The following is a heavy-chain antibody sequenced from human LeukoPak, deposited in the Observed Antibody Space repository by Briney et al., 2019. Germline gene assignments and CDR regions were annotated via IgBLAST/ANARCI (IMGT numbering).Heavy chain of an antibody. CDR3: ARLYNYGFSY. Sequence: PGGSLRLSCAASGLTVSNSHMSWVRQAPGKGLEWVSVICSGVTMYYADSVKGRFTISRDNSKNTLHLQMNSLRAEDTAVYYCARLYNYGFSYWGQGTLVTVSS. J-gene: IGHJ4*02. D-gene: IGHD5-18*01. CDR2: ICSGVTM. CDR1: GLTVSNSH. V-gene: IGHV3-53*01.